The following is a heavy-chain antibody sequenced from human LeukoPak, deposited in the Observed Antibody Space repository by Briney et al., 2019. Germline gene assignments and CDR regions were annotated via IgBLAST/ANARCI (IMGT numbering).Heavy chain of an antibody. D-gene: IGHD3-3*01. CDR2: ISSGGST. Sequence: PGGSLRLSCAASGFTFSSYAMSWVRQAPGKGLEWVSVISSGGSTYYADSVKGRFTISRDNSKNTLYLQMSSLRAEDTAVYYCARDRYVFWSGASGYMDVWGKGTTVTVSS. CDR1: GFTFSSYA. J-gene: IGHJ6*03. CDR3: ARDRYVFWSGASGYMDV. V-gene: IGHV3-66*02.